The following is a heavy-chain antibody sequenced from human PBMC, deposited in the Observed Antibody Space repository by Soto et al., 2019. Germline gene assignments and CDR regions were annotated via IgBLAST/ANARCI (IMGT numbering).Heavy chain of an antibody. CDR1: GFTVSSHY. CDR2: IYTGGST. Sequence: EVQLVESGGDLVQPGGSLRLSCAASGFTVSSHYMNWVRQAPGKGLEWVSGIYTGGSTYHADSVKGRFTISRDNSKNTLYLQMKSLRAEDTALYYCAREEGTEGPFDYWGQGTLVTVSS. V-gene: IGHV3-66*01. J-gene: IGHJ4*02. CDR3: AREEGTEGPFDY.